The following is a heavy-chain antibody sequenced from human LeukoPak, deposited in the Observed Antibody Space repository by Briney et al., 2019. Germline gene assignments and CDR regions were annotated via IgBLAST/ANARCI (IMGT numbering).Heavy chain of an antibody. V-gene: IGHV3-7*01. CDR2: IKQDGSEK. D-gene: IGHD3-22*01. CDR3: AKVDRDYFDY. CDR1: GFTFSSYW. J-gene: IGHJ4*02. Sequence: GGSLRLSCAASGFTFSSYWMSWVRQAPGKGLEWVANIKQDGSEKYCVDSVKGRFTISRDNSKNTLYLQMNSLRAEDTAVYYCAKVDRDYFDYWGQGTLVTVSS.